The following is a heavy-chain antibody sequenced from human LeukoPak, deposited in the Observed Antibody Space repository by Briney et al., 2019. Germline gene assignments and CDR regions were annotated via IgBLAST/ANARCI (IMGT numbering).Heavy chain of an antibody. V-gene: IGHV4-39*01. CDR2: IYYSGTT. CDR1: GGSISSSRYY. D-gene: IGHD3-22*01. CDR3: VSSPVDSIVIVGRSPYFDY. Sequence: PSETLSLTCTVSGGSISSSRYYWTWIRQPPEMGLEWIANIYYSGTTYYNPSLKSWVTISIDTSKNQFSLRLSSVTAADTAVYYCVSSPVDSIVIVGRSPYFDYWGQGALVTVSS. J-gene: IGHJ4*02.